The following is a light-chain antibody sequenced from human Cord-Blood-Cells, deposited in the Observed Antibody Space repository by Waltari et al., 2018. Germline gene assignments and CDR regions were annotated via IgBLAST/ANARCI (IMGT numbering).Light chain of an antibody. Sequence: EIVLTQSPGTLSLSPGERAILSCRASQSVSSSYLAWYQQKPGQAPRLLIYGASSRATGIPDRFSGSGSGTDFTLTISRLEPEDFAVHYCQQYGSSPLTFGGGTKVEIK. J-gene: IGKJ4*01. CDR2: GAS. V-gene: IGKV3-20*01. CDR3: QQYGSSPLT. CDR1: QSVSSSY.